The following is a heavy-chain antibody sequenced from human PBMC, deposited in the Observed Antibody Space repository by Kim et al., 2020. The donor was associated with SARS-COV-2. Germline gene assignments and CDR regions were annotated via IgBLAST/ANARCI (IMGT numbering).Heavy chain of an antibody. D-gene: IGHD2-21*01. J-gene: IGHJ4*02. Sequence: GGSLRLSCAASGFIVSTNYMTWVRQAPGKGLEWVSVIYPGGSTYYADSVKGRFSISRDNSKNIVYFQMNSLRADDTAVYYCARVMADGHSDDYFDYWGQGTLVTVPS. CDR3: ARVMADGHSDDYFDY. CDR1: GFIVSTNY. V-gene: IGHV3-53*01. CDR2: IYPGGST.